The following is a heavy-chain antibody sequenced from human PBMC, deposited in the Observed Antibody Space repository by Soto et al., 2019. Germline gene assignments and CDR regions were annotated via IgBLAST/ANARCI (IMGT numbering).Heavy chain of an antibody. Sequence: GCLLLSCSVSGFTFGSHSMTGVRQAPGKGLEWVSAIDGNGISKYYADSVKGRFTISRDNSKNTLYLRMNSLGPEDTAVYFCAKEYEFFANWGPGTLVTVSS. V-gene: IGHV3-23*01. CDR3: AKEYEFFAN. CDR1: GFTFGSHS. CDR2: IDGNGISK. D-gene: IGHD3-16*01. J-gene: IGHJ4*02.